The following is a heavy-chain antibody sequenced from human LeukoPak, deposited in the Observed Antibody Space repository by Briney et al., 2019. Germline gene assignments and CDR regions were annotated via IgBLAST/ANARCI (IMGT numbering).Heavy chain of an antibody. CDR3: GRDYYDILSGYYEYFFDY. CDR2: IIPIFGTA. D-gene: IGHD3-9*01. Sequence: SVKVSCKASGGTFISYAISWVRQAPGQGLEWMGRIIPIFGTANYVQKFQGRVTITTDESTSTAYIELSRLRSEDTAVYYCGRDYYDILSGYYEYFFDYWGQGTLVTVSS. J-gene: IGHJ4*02. CDR1: GGTFISYA. V-gene: IGHV1-69*05.